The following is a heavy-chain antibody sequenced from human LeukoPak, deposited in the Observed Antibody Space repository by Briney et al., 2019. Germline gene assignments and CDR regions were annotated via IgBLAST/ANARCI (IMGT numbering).Heavy chain of an antibody. J-gene: IGHJ4*02. CDR1: GFTFSSYW. CDR2: SKRDGSDT. V-gene: IGHV3-74*01. D-gene: IGHD3-22*01. CDR3: ARAMRVDWYYLDY. Sequence: GGSLSLSCAASGFTFSSYWMEWVRHAPGKGLVWVSRSKRDGSDTSYADSVKGRFTISRDNANNTLFVQTNSLRAEDTAVYYCARAMRVDWYYLDYWGQGTLVTVSS.